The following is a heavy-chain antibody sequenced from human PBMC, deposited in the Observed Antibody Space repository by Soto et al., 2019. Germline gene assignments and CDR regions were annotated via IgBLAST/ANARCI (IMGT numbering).Heavy chain of an antibody. D-gene: IGHD3-10*01. J-gene: IGHJ6*02. CDR1: GGTFSSYA. CDR3: ARDGGLGVLLWFGDRPTRHYYYYCMDV. Sequence: GASVKVSCKASGGTFSSYAISWVRQAPGQGLEWMGGIIPIFGTANDAQKFQGRVTITADESTSTAYMELSSLRSEDTAVSYCARDGGLGVLLWFGDRPTRHYYYYCMDVWGQGTTVTVSS. V-gene: IGHV1-69*13. CDR2: IIPIFGTA.